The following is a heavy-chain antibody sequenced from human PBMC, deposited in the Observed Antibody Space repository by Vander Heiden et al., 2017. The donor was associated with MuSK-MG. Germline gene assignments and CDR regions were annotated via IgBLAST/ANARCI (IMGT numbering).Heavy chain of an antibody. Sequence: EVQLVESGGGLVERGGSLRLSCVASGFTFSVSTLNWVRQAPGKGLEWVSSISGSSSLKYYLGSVKGRCAISRDNAKNSVYLQMNSLRADDTGVYYCVRGDRRNYWGQGTMVNVSS. CDR2: ISGSSSLK. CDR1: GFTFSVST. D-gene: IGHD3-22*01. CDR3: VRGDRRNY. V-gene: IGHV3-21*01. J-gene: IGHJ4*02.